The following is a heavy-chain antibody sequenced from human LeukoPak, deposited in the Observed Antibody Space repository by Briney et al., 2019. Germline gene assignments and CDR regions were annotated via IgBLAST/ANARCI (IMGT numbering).Heavy chain of an antibody. Sequence: GASVKVSCKASGYTFTAYYVHWVRQAPGQGLEWMGWIHPNSGGTKYAQNFQGRVTMTRDTSISTAYMELSSLRSDDTAVYYCASWNLEYSSSSTAFDIWGQGTMVTVSS. J-gene: IGHJ3*02. CDR2: IHPNSGGT. CDR3: ASWNLEYSSSSTAFDI. D-gene: IGHD6-6*01. V-gene: IGHV1-2*02. CDR1: GYTFTAYY.